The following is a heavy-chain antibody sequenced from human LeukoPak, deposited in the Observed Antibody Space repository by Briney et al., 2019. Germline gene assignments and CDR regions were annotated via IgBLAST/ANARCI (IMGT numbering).Heavy chain of an antibody. V-gene: IGHV1-18*01. J-gene: IGHJ4*02. CDR3: ARDSYTAMALYYFDY. CDR1: GYTFTSYG. CDR2: ISAYNGNT. Sequence: SVKVSCKASGYTFTSYGISWVRQAPGQGLEWMGWISAYNGNTNYAQKLQGRVTMTTDTSTSTAYMELRSLRSDDTAVYYCARDSYTAMALYYFDYWGQGTLVTVSS. D-gene: IGHD5-18*01.